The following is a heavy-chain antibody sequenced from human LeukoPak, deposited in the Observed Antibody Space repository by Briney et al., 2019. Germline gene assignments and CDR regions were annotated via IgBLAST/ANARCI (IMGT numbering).Heavy chain of an antibody. D-gene: IGHD3-22*01. J-gene: IGHJ4*02. CDR1: GGSISSYY. CDR3: ARGDSSGYYSPPFGY. Sequence: SETLSLTCTVSGGSISSYYWSRIRQPPEKGLEWIGYIYYSGSTNYNPSLKSRVTISVDTSKNQFSLKLSSVTAADTAVYYCARGDSSGYYSPPFGYWGQGTLVTVSS. CDR2: IYYSGST. V-gene: IGHV4-59*01.